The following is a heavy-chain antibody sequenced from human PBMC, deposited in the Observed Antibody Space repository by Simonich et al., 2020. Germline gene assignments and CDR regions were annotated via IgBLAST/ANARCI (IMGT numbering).Heavy chain of an antibody. CDR2: KNPNIVNT. CDR1: GYTFTSYD. D-gene: IGHD2-15*01. J-gene: IGHJ4*02. CDR3: ARGRGGMSRGYVDY. V-gene: IGHV1-8*03. Sequence: QVQLVQYGAEVKKPGASVKVSCKASGYTFTSYDSNWGRQATGQGLEWIGWKNPNIVNTGYAQKCQGRVTITRNTSISTAYMGLSSLRSEDTAVYYCARGRGGMSRGYVDYWGQGTLVTVSS.